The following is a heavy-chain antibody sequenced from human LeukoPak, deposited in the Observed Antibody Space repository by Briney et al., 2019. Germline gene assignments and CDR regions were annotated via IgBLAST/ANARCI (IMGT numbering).Heavy chain of an antibody. Sequence: GASVKVSCKASGYTLSSYYMHWVRQAPGQGLEWMGIIEPISGSTTYAHKLEDSITMTRDTSTTTVFLELSSLSSEDTAIYFCARHGGDYPDTWGQGTLVTVSS. V-gene: IGHV1-46*04. CDR1: GYTLSSYY. J-gene: IGHJ5*02. CDR2: IEPISGST. D-gene: IGHD2-21*02. CDR3: ARHGGDYPDT.